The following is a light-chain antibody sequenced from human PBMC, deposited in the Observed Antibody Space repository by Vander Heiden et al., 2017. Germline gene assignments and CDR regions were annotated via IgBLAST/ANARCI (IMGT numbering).Light chain of an antibody. Sequence: DIQMTQSPSSLSASVGDSVNITCRASQGISNYLAWYQHKPGKGPELLLYAASTLQSGVRSRFSGCGSGRDFTLAISILQPQDVPTYYFQKKDSAPLTFGGGTKVEIK. J-gene: IGKJ4*01. CDR1: QGISNY. CDR3: QKKDSAPLT. V-gene: IGKV1-27*01. CDR2: AAS.